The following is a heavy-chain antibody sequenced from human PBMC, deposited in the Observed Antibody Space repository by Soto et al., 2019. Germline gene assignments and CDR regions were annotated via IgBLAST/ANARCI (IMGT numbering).Heavy chain of an antibody. CDR2: TYWDDDE. CDR1: GFSLTTAGVG. Sequence: QINLKETGPTLVKPTQTLTLTCSVSGFSLTTAGVGVGWVRQSPGEALEWLALTYWDDDERYSPSLKTRLTITKDTSKNQVVLKMTNMAPVDTATYYCAHSRNLITEDAQVGDFDYWGQGTLVTVSS. D-gene: IGHD3-10*01. V-gene: IGHV2-5*02. CDR3: AHSRNLITEDAQVGDFDY. J-gene: IGHJ4*02.